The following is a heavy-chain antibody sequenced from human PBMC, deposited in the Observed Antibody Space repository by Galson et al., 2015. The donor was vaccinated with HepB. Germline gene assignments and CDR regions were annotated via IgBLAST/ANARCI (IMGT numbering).Heavy chain of an antibody. CDR3: ARGTGIAAAGTGYYYYGMDV. D-gene: IGHD6-13*01. CDR1: GFTFSSYS. Sequence: SLRLSCAASGFTFSSYSMNWVRQAPGKGLEWVSSISSSSSYIYYADSVKGRFTISRDNAKNSLYLQMNSLRAEDTAVYYCARGTGIAAAGTGYYYYGMDVWGQGTTVTVSS. V-gene: IGHV3-21*01. CDR2: ISSSSSYI. J-gene: IGHJ6*02.